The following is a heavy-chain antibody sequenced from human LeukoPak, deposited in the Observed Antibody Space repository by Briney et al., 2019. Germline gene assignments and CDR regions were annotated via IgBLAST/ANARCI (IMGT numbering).Heavy chain of an antibody. Sequence: GGSLRLSCAASGFTFDDYAMHWVRQAPGKGLEWVSGISWNSGSIGYADSVKGRFTISRDNAKNSLYLQMNSLRAEDTAVYYCARDRYYDSSGYYYFDYWGQGTLVTVSS. V-gene: IGHV3-9*01. J-gene: IGHJ4*02. D-gene: IGHD3-22*01. CDR1: GFTFDDYA. CDR3: ARDRYYDSSGYYYFDY. CDR2: ISWNSGSI.